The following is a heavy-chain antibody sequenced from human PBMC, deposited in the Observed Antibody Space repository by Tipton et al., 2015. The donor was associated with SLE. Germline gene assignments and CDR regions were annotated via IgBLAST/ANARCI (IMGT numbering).Heavy chain of an antibody. D-gene: IGHD1-14*01. J-gene: IGHJ3*02. V-gene: IGHV4-39*07. CDR2: IYYSGST. CDR1: GGSISSSSYY. CDR3: ATPEGVGRASDI. Sequence: TLSLTCTVSGGSISSSSYYWGWIRQPPGKGLEWIGSIYYSGSTYYNPSLKSRVTISVDTSKNQFSLKLSSVTAADTAVYYCATPEGVGRASDIWGQGTMVTVSS.